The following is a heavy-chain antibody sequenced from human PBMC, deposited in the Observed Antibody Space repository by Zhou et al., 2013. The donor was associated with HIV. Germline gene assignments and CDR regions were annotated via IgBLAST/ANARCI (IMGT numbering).Heavy chain of an antibody. J-gene: IGHJ4*02. V-gene: IGHV1-18*01. CDR2: ISSYRGHT. CDR1: GYTFTNYG. D-gene: IGHD3-9*01. CDR3: ARVFFDRGDY. Sequence: QVQLVQSGAELKKPGASVKVSCEASGYTFTNYGFSWVRQAPGKGLEWVGWISSYRGHTNYAQKLQGRVSVTTDTSTYTAYMELRSLRSDDTAVYYCARVFFDRGDYWGQGTLVTVSS.